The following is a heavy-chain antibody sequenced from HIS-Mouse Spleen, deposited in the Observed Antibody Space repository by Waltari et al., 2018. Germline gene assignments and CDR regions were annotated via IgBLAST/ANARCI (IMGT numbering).Heavy chain of an antibody. V-gene: IGHV1-2*02. CDR3: ARVYSSSWRGFDY. D-gene: IGHD6-6*01. Sequence: QVQLVQSGAEVKKPGASVKVSCKASGYHVTGYYMHWVRQAPGQGLEWMGWINPNSGGTNYAQKFQGRVTMTRDTSISTAYMELSRLRSDDTAVYYCARVYSSSWRGFDYWGQGTLVTVSS. J-gene: IGHJ4*02. CDR2: INPNSGGT. CDR1: GYHVTGYY.